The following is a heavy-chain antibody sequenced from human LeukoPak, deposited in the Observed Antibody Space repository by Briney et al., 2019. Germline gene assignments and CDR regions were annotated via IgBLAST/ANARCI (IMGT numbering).Heavy chain of an antibody. V-gene: IGHV3-64*01. D-gene: IGHD3-3*01. CDR3: ARGLGYMDV. CDR1: GFSFSIYS. J-gene: IGHJ6*03. CDR2: ISSNGGST. Sequence: GGSLRLSCAASGFSFSIYSMTWVRQAPGKGLEYVSAISSNGGSTYYANSVKGRFTISRDNSKNTLYLQMGSLRAEDMAVYYCARGLGYMDVWGKGTTVTVSS.